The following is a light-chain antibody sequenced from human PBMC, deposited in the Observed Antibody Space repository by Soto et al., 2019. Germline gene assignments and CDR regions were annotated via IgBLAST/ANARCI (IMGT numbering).Light chain of an antibody. CDR3: EQDNICPRA. CDR1: QGISNW. J-gene: IGKJ1*01. Sequence: DIQMTQSPSSVSASVGDRVTINCRASQGISNWLAWYQQKPGKAPRLLIYGASILQSGVPSRFSGSGSGTDYTVGNGCPQPGDFATLFCEQDNICPRALGPGTKVDIK. CDR2: GAS. V-gene: IGKV1-12*01.